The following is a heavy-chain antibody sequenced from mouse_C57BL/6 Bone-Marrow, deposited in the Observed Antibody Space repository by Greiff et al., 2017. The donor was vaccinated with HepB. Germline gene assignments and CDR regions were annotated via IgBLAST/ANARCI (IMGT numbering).Heavy chain of an antibody. CDR1: GYTFTDYE. CDR2: IDPETGGT. CDR3: TRGIYYYGSSYGFAY. J-gene: IGHJ3*01. V-gene: IGHV1-15*01. D-gene: IGHD1-1*01. Sequence: VQLQQSGAELVRPGASVTLSCKASGYTFTDYEMHWVKQTPVHGLEWIGAIDPETGGTAYNQKFKGKAILTADKSSSTAYMELRSLTSEDSAVYYCTRGIYYYGSSYGFAYWGQGTLVTVSA.